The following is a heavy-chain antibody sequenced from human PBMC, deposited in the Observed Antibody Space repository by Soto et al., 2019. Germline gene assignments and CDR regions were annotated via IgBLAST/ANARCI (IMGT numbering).Heavy chain of an antibody. CDR1: GFTFSSYG. CDR3: SYGETTFDY. J-gene: IGHJ4*02. Sequence: GGSLRLSCAASGFTFSSYGMHWVRQAPGKGLEWVGRIKSKTDGGTTDYAAPVKGRFTISRDDSKNTLYLQMNSLKTEDTAVYYCSYGETTFDYWGQGTLVTVSS. D-gene: IGHD4-17*01. V-gene: IGHV3-15*07. CDR2: IKSKTDGGTT.